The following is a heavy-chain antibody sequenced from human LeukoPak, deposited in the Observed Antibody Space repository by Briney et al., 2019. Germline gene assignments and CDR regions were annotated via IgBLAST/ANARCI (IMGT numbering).Heavy chain of an antibody. V-gene: IGHV4-39*07. CDR3: ARDPKDTFGGVISYFDY. J-gene: IGHJ4*02. CDR1: GGSISSYY. CDR2: IYYSGST. D-gene: IGHD3-16*01. Sequence: SSETLSLTCTVSGGSISSYYWSWIRQPPGKGLEWIGSIYYSGSTYYNPSLKSRVTISVDTSKNQFSLKLSSVTAADTAVYYCARDPKDTFGGVISYFDYWGQGTLVTVSS.